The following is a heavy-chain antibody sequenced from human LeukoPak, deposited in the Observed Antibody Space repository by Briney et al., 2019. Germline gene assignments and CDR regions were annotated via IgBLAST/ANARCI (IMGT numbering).Heavy chain of an antibody. D-gene: IGHD1-26*01. Sequence: GGSLRLSCAASGFTVGSNYMSWVRQAPGKGLEWVSVIYSGGSTYYADSVKGRFTISRDNSKNTLYLQMNSLRAEDTAVYYCARRSGSYFHYYYYYMDVWGKGTTVTVS. V-gene: IGHV3-53*01. CDR3: ARRSGSYFHYYYYYMDV. CDR1: GFTVGSNY. J-gene: IGHJ6*03. CDR2: IYSGGST.